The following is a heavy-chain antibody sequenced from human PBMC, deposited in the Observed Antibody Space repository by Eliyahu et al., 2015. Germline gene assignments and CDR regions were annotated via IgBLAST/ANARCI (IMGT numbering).Heavy chain of an antibody. CDR2: MNPNSGNT. V-gene: IGHV1-8*01. CDR1: GYTFTSYD. CDR3: ARGSLRSSTSFYYYGMDV. D-gene: IGHD2-2*01. J-gene: IGHJ6*02. Sequence: VSCKASGYTFTSYDINWVRQATGQGLEWMGWMNPNSGNTGYAQKFQGRVTMTRNTSISTAYMELSSLRSEDTAVYYCARGSLRSSTSFYYYGMDVWGQGTTVTVSS.